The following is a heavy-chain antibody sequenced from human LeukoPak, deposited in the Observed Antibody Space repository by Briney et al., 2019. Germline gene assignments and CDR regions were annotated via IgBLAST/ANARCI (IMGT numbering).Heavy chain of an antibody. D-gene: IGHD6-6*01. Sequence: SETLSLTCTVSGASISSSSYYWGWIRQPPRKGLEWIGSIYYIGSTYYNPSLKSRVTISIDTSKNQFSLKLSSVTAADTAVYYCARRAARGAFDMWTQGTMVTVSS. CDR3: ARRAARGAFDM. CDR1: GASISSSSYY. CDR2: IYYIGST. J-gene: IGHJ3*02. V-gene: IGHV4-39*01.